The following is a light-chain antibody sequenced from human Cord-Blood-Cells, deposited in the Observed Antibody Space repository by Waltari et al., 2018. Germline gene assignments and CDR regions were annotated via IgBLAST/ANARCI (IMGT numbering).Light chain of an antibody. CDR3: QQYGSSPYT. V-gene: IGKV3-20*01. CDR2: GAS. Sequence: EIVLTQSPGTLSLSPGERATFSCRASQSVSSSYLAWYQQKPGQAPRLLIYGASSRATGIPDRFSGSGSGTDFTLTISRLESEDFAVYYCQQYGSSPYTFGQGTKLEIK. J-gene: IGKJ2*01. CDR1: QSVSSSY.